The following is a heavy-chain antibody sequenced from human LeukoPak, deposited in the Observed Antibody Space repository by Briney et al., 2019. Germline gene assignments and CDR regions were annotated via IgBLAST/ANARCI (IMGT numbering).Heavy chain of an antibody. CDR1: GGSISSSH. J-gene: IGHJ3*02. Sequence: SETLSLTCTVSGGSISSSHWSWIRQPAGKGLEWIGRLHTSGTTNYNPSLKSRVTMSVDTSKNQFSLKLSSVTAADTAVYYCARAYSVNSSGWYLAFDIWGQGAMVTVSS. CDR3: ARAYSVNSSGWYLAFDI. V-gene: IGHV4-4*07. D-gene: IGHD6-19*01. CDR2: LHTSGTT.